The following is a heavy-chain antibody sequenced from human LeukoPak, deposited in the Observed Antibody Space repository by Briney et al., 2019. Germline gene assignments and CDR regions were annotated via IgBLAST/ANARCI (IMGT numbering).Heavy chain of an antibody. CDR3: ASYVRGVITAFDM. Sequence: GSLRLSCAASGFTSSSYSMSWVRQAPGKGVEWSGSIYYSGSTYYNPSLKSRVTISVDTSKKQFSLKLSSVTAADTAMYYCASYVRGVITAFDMWGQGTMVTVPS. J-gene: IGHJ3*02. D-gene: IGHD3-10*02. CDR1: GFTSSSYS. CDR2: IYYSGST. V-gene: IGHV4-59*05.